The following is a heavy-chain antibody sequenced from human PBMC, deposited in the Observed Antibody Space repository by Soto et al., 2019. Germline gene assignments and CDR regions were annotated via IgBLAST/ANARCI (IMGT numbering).Heavy chain of an antibody. CDR1: GFTFSSYA. Sequence: EVQLLESGGGLVQPGGSLRLSCAASGFTFSSYAMSWVRQAPGKGLEWVSAISCSGGSTYYADSVKGRFTISRDNSKHTLYLQMNSLRAEDTAVYYCAKEGIKYCISTSCYSVDYWRHGSLVTLSS. CDR3: AKEGIKYCISTSCYSVDY. J-gene: IGHJ4*01. D-gene: IGHD2-2*01. CDR2: ISCSGGST. V-gene: IGHV3-23*01.